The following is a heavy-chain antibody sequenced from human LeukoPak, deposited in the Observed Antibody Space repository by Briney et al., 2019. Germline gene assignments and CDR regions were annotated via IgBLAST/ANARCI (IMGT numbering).Heavy chain of an antibody. V-gene: IGHV3-30-3*01. D-gene: IGHD4-17*01. J-gene: IGHJ4*02. Sequence: PGGSLRLSCAASGSTFSSYAMHWVRQAPGKGLEWVAVISYDGSNKYYADSVKGRFTISRDNSKNTLYLQMNSLRAEDTAVYYCARDYGDYYFDYWGQGTLVTVSS. CDR2: ISYDGSNK. CDR1: GSTFSSYA. CDR3: ARDYGDYYFDY.